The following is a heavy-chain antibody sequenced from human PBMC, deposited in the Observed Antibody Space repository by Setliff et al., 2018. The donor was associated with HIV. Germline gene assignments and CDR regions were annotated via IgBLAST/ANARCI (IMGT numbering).Heavy chain of an antibody. D-gene: IGHD6-19*01. CDR1: GVTFSSNW. CDR3: ARGFSSGWYGFDY. J-gene: IGHJ4*02. CDR2: ISYDGSNK. Sequence: GGSLRLSCADSGVTFSSNWMTWVRQAPGKGLEWVAVISYDGSNKYYADSVKGRFTISRDNSKNTLYLQMNSLRAEDTAVYYCARGFSSGWYGFDYWGQGTLVTVSS. V-gene: IGHV3-30*01.